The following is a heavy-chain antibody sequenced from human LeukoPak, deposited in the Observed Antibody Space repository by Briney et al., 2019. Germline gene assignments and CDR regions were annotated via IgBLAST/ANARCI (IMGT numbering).Heavy chain of an antibody. CDR2: IYYSGIT. D-gene: IGHD1-26*01. CDR1: GGSISSGGYY. J-gene: IGHJ5*02. Sequence: ASQTLSLTCTVSGGSISSGGYYWSWIRQHPGKGLEWIGYIYYSGITYYNPSLKSRVTISVDTSKNQFSLELSSVTAADTAVYYCARDASRAGVGIHDPWGQGTLVTVSS. V-gene: IGHV4-31*03. CDR3: ARDASRAGVGIHDP.